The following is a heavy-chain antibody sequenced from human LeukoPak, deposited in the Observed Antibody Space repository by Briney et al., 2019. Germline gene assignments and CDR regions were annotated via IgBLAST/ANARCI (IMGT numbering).Heavy chain of an antibody. V-gene: IGHV4-38-2*01. J-gene: IGHJ4*02. CDR2: IYHSGST. D-gene: IGHD3-10*01. CDR3: ARVLDYYGSGSRDFDY. Sequence: LRLSCAASGFTFSSYEMNWVRQAPGKGLEWIGSIYHSGSTFYNPSLNSRLTMSVDTSKNSFSLKLSSVTAADTAVYYCARVLDYYGSGSRDFDYWGQGTLVTVSS. CDR1: GFTFSSYE.